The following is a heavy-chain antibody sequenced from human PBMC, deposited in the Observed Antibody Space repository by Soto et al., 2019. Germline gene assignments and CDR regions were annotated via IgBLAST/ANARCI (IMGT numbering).Heavy chain of an antibody. CDR3: ARDGGRLTMVRGVITRTSWFDP. V-gene: IGHV1-69*01. D-gene: IGHD3-10*01. Sequence: QVQLVQSGAEVKKPGSSVKVSCKASGGTFSSYAISWVRQAPGQGLEWMGGIIPIFGTANYAQKFQGRVTITADESTSTAYMELSRLRSEDTAVYYCARDGGRLTMVRGVITRTSWFDPWGQGTLVTVSS. CDR2: IIPIFGTA. J-gene: IGHJ5*02. CDR1: GGTFSSYA.